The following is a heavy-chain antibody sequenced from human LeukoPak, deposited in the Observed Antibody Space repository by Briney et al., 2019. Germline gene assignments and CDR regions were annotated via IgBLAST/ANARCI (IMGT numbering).Heavy chain of an antibody. V-gene: IGHV4-34*01. J-gene: IGHJ4*02. CDR3: ARARRFFVVVPAAPFFDY. CDR1: GGSFSGYY. CDR2: INHSGST. D-gene: IGHD2-2*01. Sequence: PSETLSLTCAAYGGSFSGYYWSWIRQPPGKGLEWIGEINHSGSTNYNPSLKSRVTISVDTSKNQFSLKLSSVTAADTAVYYCARARRFFVVVPAAPFFDYWGQGTLVTVSS.